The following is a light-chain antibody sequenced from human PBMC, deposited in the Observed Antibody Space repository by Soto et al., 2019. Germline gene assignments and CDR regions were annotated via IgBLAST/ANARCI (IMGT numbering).Light chain of an antibody. CDR3: SSYAGSNTVV. CDR2: EVS. V-gene: IGLV2-8*01. Sequence: QSALTQPPSASGSPGQSVTIPCTGTSSDVGGYNYVSWYQQHPGKAPKVMIYEVSKRPSGVPDRFSGSKSGNTASLTVSGLQAEDEADYYCSSYAGSNTVVFGGGTKLTV. CDR1: SSDVGGYNY. J-gene: IGLJ2*01.